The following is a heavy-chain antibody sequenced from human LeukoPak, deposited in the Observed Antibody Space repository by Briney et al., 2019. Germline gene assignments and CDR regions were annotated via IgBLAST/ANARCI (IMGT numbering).Heavy chain of an antibody. Sequence: ASVKVSCKASGYTFTSYDINWARQATGQGLEWMGWMNPNSGNTGYAQKFQGRVTMTRNTSISTAYMELSSLRSEDTAVYYCARDYSSGWPNFDYWGQGTLVTVSS. J-gene: IGHJ4*02. CDR1: GYTFTSYD. CDR3: ARDYSSGWPNFDY. D-gene: IGHD6-19*01. V-gene: IGHV1-8*01. CDR2: MNPNSGNT.